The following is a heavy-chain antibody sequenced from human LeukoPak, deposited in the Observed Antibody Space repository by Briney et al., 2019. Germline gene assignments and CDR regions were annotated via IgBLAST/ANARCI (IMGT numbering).Heavy chain of an antibody. Sequence: GGSLRLSCAASGFTFSGSTMHWVRQASGKGLEWVGRIRSKGNDYATAYAASVKGRFTISRDDSKNTAYLQMNSLKTEDTAVYYCTSYYYYDSSRPIGLERYWGQGTLVTVSS. CDR1: GFTFSGST. CDR3: TSYYYYDSSRPIGLERY. D-gene: IGHD3-22*01. J-gene: IGHJ4*02. CDR2: IRSKGNDYAT. V-gene: IGHV3-73*01.